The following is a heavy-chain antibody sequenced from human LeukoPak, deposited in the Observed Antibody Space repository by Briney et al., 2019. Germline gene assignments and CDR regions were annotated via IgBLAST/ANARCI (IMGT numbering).Heavy chain of an antibody. CDR2: ISWNSGSI. D-gene: IGHD3-22*01. Sequence: PGGSLRLSCAASGFTFDDYAMHWVRQAPGKGLEWVSGISWNSGSIGYADSVKGRFTISRDNAKNSLYLQMNSLRAEDTAVYYCAKTPYYYDSSGYYEPYFDYWGQGTLVTVSS. CDR1: GFTFDDYA. CDR3: AKTPYYYDSSGYYEPYFDY. J-gene: IGHJ4*02. V-gene: IGHV3-9*01.